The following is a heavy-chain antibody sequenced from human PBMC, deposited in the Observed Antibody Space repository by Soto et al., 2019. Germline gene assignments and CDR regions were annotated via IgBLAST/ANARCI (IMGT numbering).Heavy chain of an antibody. J-gene: IGHJ6*02. CDR2: IYYSGST. CDR1: GGSISSGDYY. CDR3: ARDVSSDRGYNWNYVTDYYYGMDV. V-gene: IGHV4-30-4*01. Sequence: SETLSLTCTVSGGSISSGDYYWSWIRQPPGKGLEWIGYIYYSGSTYYNPSLKSRVTISVDTSKNQFSLKLSSVTAADTAVYYCARDVSSDRGYNWNYVTDYYYGMDVWGQGTTVTVSS. D-gene: IGHD1-7*01.